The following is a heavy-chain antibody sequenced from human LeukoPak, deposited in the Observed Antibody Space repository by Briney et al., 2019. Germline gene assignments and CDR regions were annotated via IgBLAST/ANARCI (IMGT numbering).Heavy chain of an antibody. CDR3: AREWVAAAPPKYYYYYYGMDV. J-gene: IGHJ6*02. CDR2: MNPNSGNT. V-gene: IGHV1-8*01. CDR1: GYTFTSYD. Sequence: ASVKVSCKASGYTFTSYDINWVRQATGQGLEWMGWMNPNSGNTGYAQKFQGRVTMTRDTSISTAYMELSRLRSDDTAVYYCAREWVAAAPPKYYYYYYGMDVWGQGTTVTVPS. D-gene: IGHD6-13*01.